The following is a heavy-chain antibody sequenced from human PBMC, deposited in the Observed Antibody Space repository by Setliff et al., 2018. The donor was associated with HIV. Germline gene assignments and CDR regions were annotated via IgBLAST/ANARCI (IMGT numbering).Heavy chain of an antibody. V-gene: IGHV3-15*01. CDR2: IKSKTDGGTT. CDR1: GFTFNGYA. Sequence: PGGSLRLSCVGSGFTFNGYAMSWVRQAPGKGLEWVGRIKSKTDGGTTDYAAPVRGRFTISRDDSKTTLYLQMNSLKTEDTAVYYCTTEDPWLRFGHWGQGTLVTVSS. J-gene: IGHJ5*02. CDR3: TTEDPWLRFGH. D-gene: IGHD5-12*01.